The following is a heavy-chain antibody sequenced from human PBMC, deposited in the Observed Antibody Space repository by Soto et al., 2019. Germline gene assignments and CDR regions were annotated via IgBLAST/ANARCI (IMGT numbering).Heavy chain of an antibody. J-gene: IGHJ6*02. CDR2: IIPFFGTS. CDR1: GGTFSSYP. V-gene: IGHV1-69*01. Sequence: QVQLVQSGAEVTKPGSSVKVSCGASGGTFSSYPINWVRQAPGQGLEWMGGIIPFFGTSNYAQKFQGRVTITADESTSTAYMELRSLRSEDTAVYYCARVGHITNYGMAVWGQGPTVTVSS. D-gene: IGHD1-26*01. CDR3: ARVGHITNYGMAV.